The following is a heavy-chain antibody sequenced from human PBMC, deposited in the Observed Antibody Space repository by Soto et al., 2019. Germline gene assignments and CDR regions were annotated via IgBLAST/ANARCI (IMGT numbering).Heavy chain of an antibody. V-gene: IGHV1-18*01. J-gene: IGHJ4*02. CDR2: IGAYNKNI. CDR1: GCIFNNYG. D-gene: IGHD3-10*01. CDR3: ARDLDGSGSYYTDY. Sequence: ASVKVSCKASGCIFNNYGISWVRQAPVQGLEWMGRIGAYNKNIKYAQKLQGRVTVTTDTYTSTAYMELRSLRSDDTAVYYCARDLDGSGSYYTDYWGQGTLVTVSS.